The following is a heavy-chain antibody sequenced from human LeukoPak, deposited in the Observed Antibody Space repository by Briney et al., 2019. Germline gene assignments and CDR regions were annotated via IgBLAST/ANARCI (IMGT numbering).Heavy chain of an antibody. CDR1: GFTFSSYS. CDR3: ANWQVQFGY. Sequence: PGGSLRLSCAASGFTFSSYSMNWVRQAPGKGLEWFSYISSGSSTIYYADSVKGRFTISRDNAKNTLYLQMNSLRAEDTAVYYCANWQVQFGYWGQGTLVTVTS. CDR2: ISSGSSTI. J-gene: IGHJ4*02. V-gene: IGHV3-48*01. D-gene: IGHD1-1*01.